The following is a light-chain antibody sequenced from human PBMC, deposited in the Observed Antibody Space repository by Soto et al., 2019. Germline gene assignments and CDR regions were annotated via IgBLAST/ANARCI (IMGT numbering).Light chain of an antibody. J-gene: IGLJ2*01. CDR3: WSYAGNTIFV. CDR1: SSDVGSYEY. V-gene: IGLV2-23*03. CDR2: EGS. Sequence: QSVLIQPPSVSGSPGQSVTISSTGTSSDVGSYEYVSWYQQHPGKVPKVVIYEGSKRPSGVSNRFSGSKSGNTASLTISGLQAEDEAYYYCWSYAGNTIFVFGGGTKLTVL.